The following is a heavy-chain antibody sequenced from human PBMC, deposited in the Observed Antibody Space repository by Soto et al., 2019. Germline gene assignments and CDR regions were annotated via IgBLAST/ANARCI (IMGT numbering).Heavy chain of an antibody. CDR1: GFTFSNFD. V-gene: IGHV3-23*01. Sequence: EVQVLESGGGLVQPGGSLRLSCVASGFTFSNFDMSWIRQAPGKGLEWVSAISPIADTIYYADSVKGRFTISRDNSKNTLYLQMNSLRVEDTAVYFCANGAPCTAATCPPGPIWGHGTMVTVSP. CDR2: ISPIADTI. J-gene: IGHJ3*02. D-gene: IGHD2-8*02. CDR3: ANGAPCTAATCPPGPI.